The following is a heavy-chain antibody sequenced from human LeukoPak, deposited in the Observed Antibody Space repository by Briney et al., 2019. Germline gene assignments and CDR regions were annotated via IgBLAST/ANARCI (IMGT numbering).Heavy chain of an antibody. V-gene: IGHV3-7*05. CDR1: GFTFSSYW. D-gene: IGHD3-10*01. J-gene: IGHJ3*02. CDR3: ARVPGKYAFDI. CDR2: IKQDGSEK. Sequence: PGGSLRLSCAASGFTFSSYWMSWVRQAPGKGLEWVANIKQDGSEKYYVGSVKGRFTISRDNAKNSLYLQMNSLRAEDTAVYYCARVPGKYAFDIWGQGTMVTVSA.